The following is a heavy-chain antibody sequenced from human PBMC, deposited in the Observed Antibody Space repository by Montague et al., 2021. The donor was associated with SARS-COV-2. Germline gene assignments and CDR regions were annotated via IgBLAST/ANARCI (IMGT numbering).Heavy chain of an antibody. Sequence: SLRLSCAASGYTFNNYGMYWVRQVPGKGMEWLAVISYEGSIKYYLDSLKGRVTISRDSSKNKVYLQMNSLRAEDTAVYYCVKRNQVFWFGEVHEAFHVWGQGTAVTVSS. CDR2: ISYEGSIK. CDR3: VKRNQVFWFGEVHEAFHV. D-gene: IGHD3-10*01. CDR1: GYTFNNYG. V-gene: IGHV3-30*18. J-gene: IGHJ3*01.